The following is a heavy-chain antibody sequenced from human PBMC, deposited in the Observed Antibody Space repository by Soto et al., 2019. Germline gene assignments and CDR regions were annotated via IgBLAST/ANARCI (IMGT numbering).Heavy chain of an antibody. CDR3: ARDPVGATHFDY. V-gene: IGHV1-18*01. D-gene: IGHD1-26*01. CDR2: VSAYDGNT. Sequence: ASVKVSCKASGYTFTNYGISWVRQAPGQGLEWMGWVSAYDGNTYYTQKVQGRVTMTTDTSTSTAYMELRSLRSDDTAVYYCARDPVGATHFDYWGQGALVTSPQ. J-gene: IGHJ4*02. CDR1: GYTFTNYG.